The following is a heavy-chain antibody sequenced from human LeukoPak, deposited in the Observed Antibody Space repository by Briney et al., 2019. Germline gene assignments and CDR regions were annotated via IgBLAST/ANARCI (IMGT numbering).Heavy chain of an antibody. CDR2: ISYDGSNK. V-gene: IGHV3-30*04. Sequence: GGSLRLSCAASGFTFSSYAMYWVRQAPGKGLGWVAVISYDGSNKYYADSVKGRFTISRDNSKNTLYLQMNSLRAEDTAVYYCASTLAVADPFDYWGQGTLVTVSS. CDR1: GFTFSSYA. CDR3: ASTLAVADPFDY. J-gene: IGHJ4*02. D-gene: IGHD6-19*01.